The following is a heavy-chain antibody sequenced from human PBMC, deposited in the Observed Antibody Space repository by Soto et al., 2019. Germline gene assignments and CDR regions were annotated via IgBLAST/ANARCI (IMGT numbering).Heavy chain of an antibody. Sequence: EVQLVESGGGLVQTGRSLRLSCAASGFTFDDYAMHWVRQAPGKGLECVSGISGNSGSIGYADSVKGRFTISRDNAKNSLYLQMNSLRAEDTAFYYCAKDGSSSWANWFDPWGQGTLVTVSS. CDR1: GFTFDDYA. D-gene: IGHD6-6*01. CDR2: ISGNSGSI. CDR3: AKDGSSSWANWFDP. V-gene: IGHV3-9*01. J-gene: IGHJ5*02.